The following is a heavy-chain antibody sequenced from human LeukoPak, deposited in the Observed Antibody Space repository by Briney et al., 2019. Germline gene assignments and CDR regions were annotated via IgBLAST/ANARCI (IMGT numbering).Heavy chain of an antibody. D-gene: IGHD3-10*01. CDR2: IYPADSST. J-gene: IGHJ5*02. CDR1: GYGFSNYW. Sequence: GESLKISCKASGYGFSNYWIGWVRQLPGKGPEWVGFIYPADSSTRYSPSLQGQVTLSTDKTISTAYLQWSRLKASTTAMYYCARRYYHTTGFAPWGQGTLVTVSS. CDR3: ARRYYHTTGFAP. V-gene: IGHV5-51*01.